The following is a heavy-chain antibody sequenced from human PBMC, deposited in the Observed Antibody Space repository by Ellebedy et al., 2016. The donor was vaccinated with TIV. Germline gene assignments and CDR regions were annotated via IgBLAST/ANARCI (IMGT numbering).Heavy chain of an antibody. V-gene: IGHV3-23*01. CDR1: GFTFSSYA. CDR3: AKDRTPGDGYWVFDQ. J-gene: IGHJ4*02. Sequence: GESLKISCAASGFTFSSYAMSWVRQAPGKGLEWVSAISGGGGTTYYADSVKGRFTISRDNSKSTLYLQMNSLRAEDTAVYYCAKDRTPGDGYWVFDQWGQGTLVTVST. D-gene: IGHD5-18*01. CDR2: ISGGGGTT.